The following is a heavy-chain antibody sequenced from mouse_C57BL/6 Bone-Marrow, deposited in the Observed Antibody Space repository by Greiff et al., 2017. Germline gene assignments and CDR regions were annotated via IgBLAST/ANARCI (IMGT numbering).Heavy chain of an antibody. CDR1: GFTFSSYA. Sequence: EVKLVESGEGLVKPGGSLKLSCAASGFTFSSYAMSWVRQTPEKRLEWVAYISSGGDYIYYADTVKGRFTISRDNARNTLCLQMSSLKSEDTAMYYCTREDYGSSYNYWGQGTTLTVSS. CDR3: TREDYGSSYNY. V-gene: IGHV5-9-1*02. D-gene: IGHD1-1*01. CDR2: ISSGGDYI. J-gene: IGHJ2*01.